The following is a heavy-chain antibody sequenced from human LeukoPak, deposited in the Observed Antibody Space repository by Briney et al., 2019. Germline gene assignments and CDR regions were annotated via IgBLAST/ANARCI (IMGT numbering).Heavy chain of an antibody. CDR2: ISSSSSYI. J-gene: IGHJ6*02. CDR3: ARGNYYDSSGYDYYYYGMDV. D-gene: IGHD3-22*01. Sequence: GGSLRLSCAASGFTFSSYSMNWVRQAPGKGLEWVSSISSSSSYIYYADSVKGRFTISRDNAKNSLYLQMNSLRAEDTAVYYCARGNYYDSSGYDYYYYGMDVWGQGTTVTVSS. CDR1: GFTFSSYS. V-gene: IGHV3-21*01.